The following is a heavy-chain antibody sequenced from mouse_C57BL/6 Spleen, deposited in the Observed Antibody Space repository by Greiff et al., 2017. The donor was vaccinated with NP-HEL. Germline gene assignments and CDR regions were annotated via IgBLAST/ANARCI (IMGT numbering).Heavy chain of an antibody. J-gene: IGHJ1*03. CDR2: IDPEDGAT. CDR1: GFNIKDYY. V-gene: IGHV14-2*01. Sequence: VQLQQSGAELVKPGASVKLSCTASGFNIKDYYMHWVKQRTEQGLEWIGRIDPEDGATKYAPKFQGKATITADTSSNTSYLQLSSLTSEDTAVYYCARAITTVVAHWYFDVWGTGTTVTVSS. D-gene: IGHD1-1*01. CDR3: ARAITTVVAHWYFDV.